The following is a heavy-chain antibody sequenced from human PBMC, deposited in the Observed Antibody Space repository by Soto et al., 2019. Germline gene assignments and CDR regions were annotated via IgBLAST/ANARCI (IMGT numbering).Heavy chain of an antibody. J-gene: IGHJ4*02. V-gene: IGHV1-3*01. D-gene: IGHD5-12*01. Sequence: ASVTVSCKASGYTFTSYAMHWVRQAPGQRLEWMGWINAGNGNTKYAENLQGRVTMTRDTDTSTAYMELRSLRSDDTAVYYCARGGAVATAIDFWGQGTLVTVSS. CDR3: ARGGAVATAIDF. CDR1: GYTFTSYA. CDR2: INAGNGNT.